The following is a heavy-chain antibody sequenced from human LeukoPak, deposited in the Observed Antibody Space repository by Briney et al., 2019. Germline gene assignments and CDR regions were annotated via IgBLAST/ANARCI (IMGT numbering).Heavy chain of an antibody. J-gene: IGHJ5*02. CDR2: IIPILGIA. CDR1: GGTFSSYT. V-gene: IGHV1-69*04. CDR3: ARDLNDFWSGNNWFDP. D-gene: IGHD3-3*01. Sequence: SVKVSCKASGGTFSSYTISWVRQAPGQGLEWMGRIIPILGIANCAQKFQGRVTVTADKSTSTAYMELSSLRSEDTAVYYCARDLNDFWSGNNWFDPWGQGTLVTVSS.